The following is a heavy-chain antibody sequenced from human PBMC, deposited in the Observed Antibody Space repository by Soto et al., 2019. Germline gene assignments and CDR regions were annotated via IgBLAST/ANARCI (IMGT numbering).Heavy chain of an antibody. J-gene: IGHJ5*02. D-gene: IGHD3-9*01. CDR2: IFYSGST. V-gene: IGHV4-31*02. CDR1: GGSISIGGYY. CDR3: ARQYYDILTGHNSFDP. Sequence: LSLTCTVSGGSISIGGYYWTWIRQHPGKGLEWIGNIFYSGSTNYNPSLRSRVTILVDTSKNQFSLNLNSVTAADTAVYYCARQYYDILTGHNSFDPWGQGTLVTVSS.